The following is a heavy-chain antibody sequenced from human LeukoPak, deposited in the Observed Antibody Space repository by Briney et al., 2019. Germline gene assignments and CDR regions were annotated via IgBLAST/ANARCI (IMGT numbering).Heavy chain of an antibody. CDR1: GYTFTSYY. V-gene: IGHV1-46*01. CDR2: INPSGGST. D-gene: IGHD3-10*01. CDR3: ARGIPTYYYGSGSYIFDY. Sequence: ASVKVSCKASGYTFTSYYMHWVRQAPGQGLEWMGIINPSGGSTSYAQKFQGRVTMTRDMSTSTVYMELSSLRSEDTAVYYCARGIPTYYYGSGSYIFDYWGQGTLVTVSS. J-gene: IGHJ4*02.